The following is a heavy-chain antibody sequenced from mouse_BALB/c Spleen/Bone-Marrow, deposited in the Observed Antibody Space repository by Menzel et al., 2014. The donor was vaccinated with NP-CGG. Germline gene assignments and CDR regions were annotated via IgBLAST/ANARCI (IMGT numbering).Heavy chain of an antibody. Sequence: EVQLQESGGGLVQPGGSLRLSCATSGFTFTDYYMNWVRQPPGKALEWLGFIRNKANGYTTEFNASVKGRFTISRDNSQSILYLQMNTLRAEDSATYYCARDIGGITLDYWGQGTTLTVSS. V-gene: IGHV7-3*02. CDR1: GFTFTDYY. J-gene: IGHJ2*01. CDR2: IRNKANGYTT. D-gene: IGHD1-1*01. CDR3: ARDIGGITLDY.